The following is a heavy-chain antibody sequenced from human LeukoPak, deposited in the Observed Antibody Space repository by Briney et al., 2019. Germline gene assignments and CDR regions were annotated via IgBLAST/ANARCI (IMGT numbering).Heavy chain of an antibody. CDR3: ARDLLVGATTGYFDY. CDR1: GFTFSSYA. Sequence: GGSLRLSCAASGFTFSSYAMSWVRQAPGKGLEWVSAISGSGGSTYYADSVKGRFTISRDNSKNTLYLQMNSLRAEDTAVYYCARDLLVGATTGYFDYWGQGTLVTVSS. CDR2: ISGSGGST. V-gene: IGHV3-23*01. J-gene: IGHJ4*02. D-gene: IGHD1-26*01.